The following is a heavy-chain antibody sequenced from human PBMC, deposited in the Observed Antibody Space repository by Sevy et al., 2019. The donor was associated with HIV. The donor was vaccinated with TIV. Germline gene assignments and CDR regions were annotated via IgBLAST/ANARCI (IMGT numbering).Heavy chain of an antibody. V-gene: IGHV3-48*03. CDR3: ARDRVGATGLGYFQH. CDR1: GFTFSNYE. Sequence: GGSLRLSCAASGFTFSNYEMNWVRQAPGKGLEWVSYISSSDSTIYYADSLRGRFIISRDNAKNSLYLQMTSLRAEDTAVYYCARDRVGATGLGYFQHWGQGTLVTVSS. CDR2: ISSSDSTI. J-gene: IGHJ1*01. D-gene: IGHD1-26*01.